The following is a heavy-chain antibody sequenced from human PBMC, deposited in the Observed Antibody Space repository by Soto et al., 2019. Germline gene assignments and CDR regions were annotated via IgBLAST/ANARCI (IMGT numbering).Heavy chain of an antibody. V-gene: IGHV4-61*01. J-gene: IGHJ4*02. CDR1: GGSVSSGSYY. Sequence: PSETLSLTCTVSGGSVSSGSYYWSWIRQPPGKGLEWIGYIYYSGSTNYNPSLKSRVTISVDTSKNQFSLKLSSVTAADTAVYYCAREDTAMVYFDYWGQGTLVTVPS. D-gene: IGHD5-18*01. CDR2: IYYSGST. CDR3: AREDTAMVYFDY.